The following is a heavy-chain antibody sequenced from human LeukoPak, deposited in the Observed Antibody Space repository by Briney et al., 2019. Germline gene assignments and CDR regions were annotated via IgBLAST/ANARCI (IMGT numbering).Heavy chain of an antibody. J-gene: IGHJ3*01. D-gene: IGHD3-22*01. Sequence: SEILSLTCTVSGYSISSGYYWGWIRQPPGKGLEWIGSIYHSGSSYYNPSLKSRVTISPDTSKNQFSLNLNPVTATDTAVYYCARWSSGYYLNAFDVWGQGTMVTVSS. V-gene: IGHV4-38-2*02. CDR3: ARWSSGYYLNAFDV. CDR1: GYSISSGYY. CDR2: IYHSGSS.